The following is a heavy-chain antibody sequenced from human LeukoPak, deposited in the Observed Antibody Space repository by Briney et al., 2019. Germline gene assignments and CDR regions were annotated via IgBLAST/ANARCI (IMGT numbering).Heavy chain of an antibody. CDR3: ARGSIVGATFDYFDY. CDR2: IKPNSGGT. J-gene: IGHJ4*02. V-gene: IGHV1-2*02. D-gene: IGHD1-26*01. CDR1: GYPFTRYY. Sequence: ASVQVSFKASGYPFTRYYIHWVRPAPGQGREWMGWIKPNSGGTNYAQKFQGRVTMTRDTSISTAYMELSRLRSDDTAVYYCARGSIVGATFDYFDYWGQGTLVTVSS.